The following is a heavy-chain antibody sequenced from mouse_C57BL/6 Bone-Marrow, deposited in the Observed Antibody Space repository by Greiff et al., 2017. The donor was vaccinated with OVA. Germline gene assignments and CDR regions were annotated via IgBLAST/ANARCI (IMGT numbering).Heavy chain of an antibody. CDR3: ASPFDD. CDR1: GYTFTSSG. V-gene: IGHV1-81*01. Sequence: VQLQQSGAELARPGASVKLSCKASGYTFTSSGISWVKQRTGQGLEWIGEIYPGGGNTYYNGKFKGKATLTADKSSSTAYMELRSLTSEDSAVYFCASPFDDWGQGTTLTVSS. CDR2: IYPGGGNT. J-gene: IGHJ2*01.